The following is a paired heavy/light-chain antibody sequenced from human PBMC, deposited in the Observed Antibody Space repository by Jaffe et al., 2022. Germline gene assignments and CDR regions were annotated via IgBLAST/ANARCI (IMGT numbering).Heavy chain of an antibody. CDR3: TTDYGDEGGPKGL. J-gene: IGHJ4*02. Sequence: EVQLVESGGGLLKPGGSLRLSCAASGFTFTNAWMSWVRQAPGKGLEWVGRVKTTTDGGTTHYAAPVKGRFTISRDDSKNTVYLQMNSLKTDDTAVYYCTTDYGDEGGPKGLWGQGTLVTVSS. D-gene: IGHD4-17*01. CDR1: GFTFTNAW. CDR2: VKTTTDGGTT. V-gene: IGHV3-15*01.
Light chain of an antibody. CDR2: RNN. Sequence: QSVLTQPPSASETPGQRVTISCSGSSSNIGSNYVYWYQQLPGTAPKLLIYRNNQRPSGVPDRFSGSKSGTSASLAISGLRSEDEADYYCAAWDDSLSGRVFGGGTKLTVL. V-gene: IGLV1-47*01. J-gene: IGLJ2*01. CDR1: SSNIGSNY. CDR3: AAWDDSLSGRV.